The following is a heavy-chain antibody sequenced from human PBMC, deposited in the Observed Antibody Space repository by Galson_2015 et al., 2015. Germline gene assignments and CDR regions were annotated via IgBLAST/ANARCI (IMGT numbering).Heavy chain of an antibody. J-gene: IGHJ4*02. CDR1: GLTFSNYW. CDR2: INPDGSGT. D-gene: IGHD3-16*01. CDR3: ACLYNLDNSKSP. Sequence: SLRLSCAASGLTFSNYWMHWVRQAPGKGLLWVSRINPDGSGTNYADSVKGRFASSRDNARNTLYLQMNFLRAEDTAVYHCACLYNLDNSKSPWGQGTLLPVSS. V-gene: IGHV3-74*01.